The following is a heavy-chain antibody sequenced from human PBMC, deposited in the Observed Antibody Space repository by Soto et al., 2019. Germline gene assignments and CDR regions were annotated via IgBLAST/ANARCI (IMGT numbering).Heavy chain of an antibody. Sequence: ASVKVSCKASGGTLSSYTISWVRQAPGQGLEWIGRIIASLGKANYAQKFQGRVTITRDMSTSTAYMELSSLRSEDTAVYYCAWNGLMPYWGQGTLVTVSS. CDR1: GGTLSSYT. CDR3: AWNGLMPY. V-gene: IGHV1-69*02. D-gene: IGHD3-3*01. J-gene: IGHJ4*02. CDR2: IIASLGKA.